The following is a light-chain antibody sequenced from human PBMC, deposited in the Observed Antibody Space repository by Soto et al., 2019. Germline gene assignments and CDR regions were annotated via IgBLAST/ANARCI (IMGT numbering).Light chain of an antibody. CDR1: SSDFGDHKS. Sequence: QSALTQAASVSGSPGQSITISCTGASSDFGDHKSVSWYQHHPGKAPKLIIYEVNYRPSGVSSRFSGSRSGNTASLTISGLQAEDEAHYYCLSYDSGLSESVFGSGTQLTVL. V-gene: IGLV2-14*01. J-gene: IGLJ7*01. CDR3: LSYDSGLSESV. CDR2: EVN.